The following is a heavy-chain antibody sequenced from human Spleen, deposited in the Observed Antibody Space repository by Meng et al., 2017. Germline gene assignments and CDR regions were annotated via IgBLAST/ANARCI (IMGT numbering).Heavy chain of an antibody. J-gene: IGHJ4*02. CDR1: GGSFKDYY. D-gene: IGHD3-10*01. CDR3: ARGGHYYGSGAQTVNFDY. Sequence: GSLRLSCAVYGGSFKDYYWTWIRQPPGKGLEWIGETNSGGSTNYNPSLKSRVTISVDTSKNQFSLKLSSVTAADTAVYYCARGGHYYGSGAQTVNFDYWGQGTLVTVSS. CDR2: TNSGGST. V-gene: IGHV4-34*01.